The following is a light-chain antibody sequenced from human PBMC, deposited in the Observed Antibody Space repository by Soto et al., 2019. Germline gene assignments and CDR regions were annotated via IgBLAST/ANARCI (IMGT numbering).Light chain of an antibody. J-gene: IGKJ1*01. CDR2: GAS. CDR1: QSVSSSY. Sequence: SVLPQSPGTLSLSPWERATLSCMSSQSVSSSYLACYQQKPGQAPRLLIYGASSRATGIPDRFSGSGSGTDFTLAISRLEPEDFAVYYCQQYDDSPPWTFGQGTQVDIK. CDR3: QQYDDSPPWT. V-gene: IGKV3-20*01.